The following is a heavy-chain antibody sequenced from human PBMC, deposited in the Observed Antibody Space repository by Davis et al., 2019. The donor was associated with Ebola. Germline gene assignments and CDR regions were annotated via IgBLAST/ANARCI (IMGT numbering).Heavy chain of an antibody. J-gene: IGHJ4*02. CDR3: ARGRGSGSYFRFDY. CDR2: INHSGST. Sequence: MPSETLSLTCAVYGGSFSGYYWSWSRQPPGKGLEWIGEINHSGSTNYNPSLKSRVTISVDTSKNQFSLKLSSVTAADTAVYYCARGRGSGSYFRFDYWGQGTLVTVSS. CDR1: GGSFSGYY. D-gene: IGHD1-26*01. V-gene: IGHV4-34*01.